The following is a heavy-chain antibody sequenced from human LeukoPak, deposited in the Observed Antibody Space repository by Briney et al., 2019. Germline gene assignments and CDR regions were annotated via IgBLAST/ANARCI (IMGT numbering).Heavy chain of an antibody. Sequence: ASVKVSCKASGYTFTGYYMHWVRRAPGQGLEWMGWINPNSGGTNYAQKFQGRVTMTRDTSISTAYMELSSLRSEDTAVYYCARAPYYYDSSGYPDYWGQGTLVTVSS. J-gene: IGHJ4*02. CDR2: INPNSGGT. CDR3: ARAPYYYDSSGYPDY. D-gene: IGHD3-22*01. CDR1: GYTFTGYY. V-gene: IGHV1-2*02.